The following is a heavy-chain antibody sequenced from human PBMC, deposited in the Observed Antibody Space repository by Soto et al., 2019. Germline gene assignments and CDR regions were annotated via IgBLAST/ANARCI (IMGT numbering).Heavy chain of an antibody. CDR2: ISGSGGST. V-gene: IGHV3-23*01. J-gene: IGHJ6*03. CDR3: AKDGSSSILRYYYYMDV. Sequence: GGSLRLSCAASGFTFSSYAMSWVRQAPGKGLEWVSAISGSGGSTYYADSVKGRFTISRDNSKNTLYLQMSSLRAEDTAVYYCAKDGSSSILRYYYYMDVWGKGTTVTVSS. D-gene: IGHD6-13*01. CDR1: GFTFSSYA.